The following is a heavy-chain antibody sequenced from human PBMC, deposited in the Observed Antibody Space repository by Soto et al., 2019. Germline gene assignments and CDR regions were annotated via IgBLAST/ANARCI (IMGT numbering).Heavy chain of an antibody. Sequence: QVQLVQSGAEEKKPGASVKVSCKASGYTFTSYAIHWVRQAPGQSLEWMGWINAGNGNTKYLQKFQGRVTITRDTSATTAYMELSSLRSEDTAVYYCVRDYSYDSSGSDAFDIWGQGTMVIVSS. CDR1: GYTFTSYA. V-gene: IGHV1-3*05. D-gene: IGHD3-22*01. J-gene: IGHJ3*02. CDR3: VRDYSYDSSGSDAFDI. CDR2: INAGNGNT.